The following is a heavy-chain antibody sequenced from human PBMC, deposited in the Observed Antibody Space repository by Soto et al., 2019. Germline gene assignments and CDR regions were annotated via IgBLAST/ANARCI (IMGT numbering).Heavy chain of an antibody. V-gene: IGHV6-1*01. J-gene: IGHJ6*03. CDR2: TYYRSKWYN. CDR1: GDSVSSNSAA. Sequence: SQTLSLTCAISGDSVSSNSAAWNWIRQSPSRGLEWLGRTYYRSKWYNDYAVSVKSRITINPDTSKNQFSLQLNSVTPEDTAVYYCARGFLMYYYGSGSLNYYYYYMDVWGNGTTVTVSS. D-gene: IGHD3-10*01. CDR3: ARGFLMYYYGSGSLNYYYYYMDV.